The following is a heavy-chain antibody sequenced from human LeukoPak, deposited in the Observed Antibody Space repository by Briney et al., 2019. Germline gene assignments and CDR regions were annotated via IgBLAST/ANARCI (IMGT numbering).Heavy chain of an antibody. CDR3: AGGLIAAAGTRVDY. V-gene: IGHV4-59*01. D-gene: IGHD6-13*01. J-gene: IGHJ4*02. CDR1: GGSISNYY. Sequence: SETLSLTCTVSGGSISNYYWSWIRQPPGKGLEWIGYMYYSGSTNYNPSLKSRVTISADTSKNQFSLKLSSVTAADTAVYYCAGGLIAAAGTRVDYWGQGTLVTVSS. CDR2: MYYSGST.